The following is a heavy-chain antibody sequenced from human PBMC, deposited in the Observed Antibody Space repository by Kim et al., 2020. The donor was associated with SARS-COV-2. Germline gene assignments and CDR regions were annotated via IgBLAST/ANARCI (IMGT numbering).Heavy chain of an antibody. J-gene: IGHJ6*03. CDR2: IYYSGST. CDR3: ARLGKGDYYYYYYMDV. CDR1: GGSISSYY. D-gene: IGHD1-26*01. V-gene: IGHV4-59*08. Sequence: SETLSLTCTVSGGSISSYYWSWIRQPPGKGLEWIGYIYYSGSTNYNPSLKSRVTISVDTSKNQFSLKLSSVTAADTAVYYCARLGKGDYYYYYYMDVWGKGTTVTVSS.